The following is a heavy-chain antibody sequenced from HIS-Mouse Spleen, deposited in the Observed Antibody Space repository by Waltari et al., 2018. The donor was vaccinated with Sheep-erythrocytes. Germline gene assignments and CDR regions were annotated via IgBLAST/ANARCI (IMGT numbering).Heavy chain of an antibody. Sequence: QVQLQQWGAGLLKPSETLSLTCAVYGGSFSGYYWSWIRQPPGKGLEWIGEINHSGSTNDNPSLKSRGTISVDTSKNQFSRKLSSVTAADTAVYYCARAAWLRFDYWGQGTLVTVSS. V-gene: IGHV4-34*01. CDR2: INHSGST. CDR1: GGSFSGYY. D-gene: IGHD5-12*01. J-gene: IGHJ4*02. CDR3: ARAAWLRFDY.